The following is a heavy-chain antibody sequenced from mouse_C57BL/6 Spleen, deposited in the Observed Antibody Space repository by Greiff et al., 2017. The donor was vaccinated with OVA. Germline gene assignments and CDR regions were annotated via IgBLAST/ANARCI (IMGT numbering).Heavy chain of an antibody. J-gene: IGHJ2*01. CDR3: ARELTGTYTDY. CDR2: IYPGSGST. CDR1: GYTFTSYW. V-gene: IGHV1-55*01. D-gene: IGHD4-1*01. Sequence: QVQLQQPGAELVKPGASVKMSCKASGYTFTSYWITWVKQRPGQGLEWIGDIYPGSGSTNYNEKLKSKATLTVETSSSTAYMQRSSLTSEDSAVYYCARELTGTYTDYWGQGTTLTVSS.